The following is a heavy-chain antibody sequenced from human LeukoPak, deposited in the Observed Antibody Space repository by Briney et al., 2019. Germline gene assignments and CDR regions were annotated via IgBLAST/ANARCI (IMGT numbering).Heavy chain of an antibody. Sequence: PSETLSLTCTVSGGSISSSSYYWGWIRQPQGKGLEWIGSIYYSGSTYYNPSLKSRVTISVDTSKNQFSLKLSSVTAADTAVYYCARPKSRSSGWFSNDAFDIWGQGTMVTVSS. CDR2: IYYSGST. J-gene: IGHJ3*02. CDR1: GGSISSSSYY. V-gene: IGHV4-39*01. CDR3: ARPKSRSSGWFSNDAFDI. D-gene: IGHD6-19*01.